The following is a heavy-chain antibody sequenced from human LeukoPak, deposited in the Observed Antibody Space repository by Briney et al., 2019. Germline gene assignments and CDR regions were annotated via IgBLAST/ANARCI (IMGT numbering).Heavy chain of an antibody. CDR1: GYTFTGYY. CDR2: INPNSGGT. Sequence: ASVRVSCKASGYTFTGYYVHWVRQAPGQGLEWMGWINPNSGGTNYAQKFQGRVTMTRDTSISTAYMELSRLRSDDTAVYYCARARYGSYWFDPWGQGTLVTVSS. V-gene: IGHV1-2*02. CDR3: ARARYGSYWFDP. D-gene: IGHD6-6*01. J-gene: IGHJ5*02.